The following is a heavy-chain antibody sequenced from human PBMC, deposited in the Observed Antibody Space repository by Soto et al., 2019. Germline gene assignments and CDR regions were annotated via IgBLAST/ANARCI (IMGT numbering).Heavy chain of an antibody. Sequence: ASVKVSCKASGYTFTSYAMHWVRQAPGQRLEWMGWINAGNGNTGYAPKFQGRVTMTRNTSISTAYMELSSLRSEDTAVYYCARSRYYYDSSGYHDAFDIWGQGTMVTVSS. CDR1: GYTFTSYA. CDR2: INAGNGNT. D-gene: IGHD3-22*01. J-gene: IGHJ3*02. CDR3: ARSRYYYDSSGYHDAFDI. V-gene: IGHV1-3*01.